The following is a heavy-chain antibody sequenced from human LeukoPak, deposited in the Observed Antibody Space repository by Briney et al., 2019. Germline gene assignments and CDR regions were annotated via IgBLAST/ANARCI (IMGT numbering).Heavy chain of an antibody. J-gene: IGHJ4*02. V-gene: IGHV3-9*01. D-gene: IGHD5-12*01. Sequence: PGGSLRLSCAASGFTFDDYAMHWVRQAPGKGLEWVSGISWNSGSIGYADSVKGRFTISRDNAKNSLYLQMNSLKAEDTALYCCAKGAVATINWDYFDYWGQGTLVTVSS. CDR1: GFTFDDYA. CDR2: ISWNSGSI. CDR3: AKGAVATINWDYFDY.